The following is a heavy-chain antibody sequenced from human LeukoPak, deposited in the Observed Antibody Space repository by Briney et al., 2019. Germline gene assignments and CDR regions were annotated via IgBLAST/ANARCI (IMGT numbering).Heavy chain of an antibody. Sequence: PSETLSLTCAVYGGSFSGYYWSWIRRPPGKGLEWIGEINHSGSTNYNPSLKSRVTISVDTSKNQFSLNLSSVTAADTAVYYCARGGIYYYGSGSYYNPPFDYWGQGTLVTVSS. CDR3: ARGGIYYYGSGSYYNPPFDY. J-gene: IGHJ4*02. V-gene: IGHV4-34*01. CDR2: INHSGST. CDR1: GGSFSGYY. D-gene: IGHD3-10*01.